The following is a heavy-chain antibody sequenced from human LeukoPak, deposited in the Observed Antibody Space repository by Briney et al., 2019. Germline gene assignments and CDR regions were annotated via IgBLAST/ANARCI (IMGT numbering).Heavy chain of an antibody. J-gene: IGHJ5*02. CDR3: ARQTRFLEWLPTKWYDP. Sequence: SETLPLTCTVSGGSISSSSYYWGWIRQPPGKGLEWIGSIYYSASTYYNPSLKSRVTIFVDTSKNQFSLKLSSVTAADTAVYYCARQTRFLEWLPTKWYDPWGQGTLVTVSS. D-gene: IGHD3-3*01. CDR1: GGSISSSSYY. V-gene: IGHV4-39*01. CDR2: IYYSAST.